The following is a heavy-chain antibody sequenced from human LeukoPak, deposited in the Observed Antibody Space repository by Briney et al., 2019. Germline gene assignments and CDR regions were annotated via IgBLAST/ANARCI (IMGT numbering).Heavy chain of an antibody. CDR2: ISYDGSNK. CDR1: GFTFSSYA. D-gene: IGHD3-10*01. Sequence: GRSLRLSCAASGFTFSSYAMHWVRQAPGKGLEWVAVISYDGSNKYYADSVKGRFTISRDNSKNTLYLQMNSLRAEDTALYYCARAPRGLLWFGELLLADPLFDYWGQGTLVTVSS. V-gene: IGHV3-30*04. J-gene: IGHJ4*02. CDR3: ARAPRGLLWFGELLLADPLFDY.